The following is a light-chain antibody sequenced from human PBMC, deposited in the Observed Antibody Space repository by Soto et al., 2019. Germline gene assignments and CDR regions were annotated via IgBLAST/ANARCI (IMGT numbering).Light chain of an antibody. V-gene: IGKV1-6*01. J-gene: IGKJ1*01. Sequence: AIQMTQSPSSLSASVGDRVTITCRASQGIRNDLGWYQQKPGQAPKLLIYAASSLPSGVPSRFSGSGSGTDFTLTISSLQPEDFATYYCQQDYNYPRTFGQGTKVEIK. CDR3: QQDYNYPRT. CDR1: QGIRND. CDR2: AAS.